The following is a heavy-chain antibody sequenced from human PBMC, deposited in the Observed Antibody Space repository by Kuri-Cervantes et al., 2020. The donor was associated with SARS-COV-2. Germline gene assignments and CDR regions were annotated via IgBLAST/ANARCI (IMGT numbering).Heavy chain of an antibody. CDR1: GFTVSSNY. V-gene: IGHV3-66*01. Sequence: GESLKISCAASGFTVSSNYMSWVRQAPGKGLEWVSVIYSGGSTYYADSVKGRFTISRDNSKNTLYLQMNSLRAEDTAVYYCARVDATISWGQGTLVTVSS. D-gene: IGHD5-12*01. CDR2: IYSGGST. CDR3: ARVDATIS. J-gene: IGHJ4*02.